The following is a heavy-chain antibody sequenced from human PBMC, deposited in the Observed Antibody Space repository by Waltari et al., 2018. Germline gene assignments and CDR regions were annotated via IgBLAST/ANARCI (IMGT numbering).Heavy chain of an antibody. V-gene: IGHV4-39*01. J-gene: IGHJ4*02. CDR1: GDSISSTSYV. D-gene: IGHD1-26*01. Sequence: QLQLQESGPGLVRPSETLSLTCSVSGDSISSTSYVWGWVRPPPGKGLEWIASIHYSGTTHYGPALHSRISIAVDTSRNQLYLRLNSVAAADTAVYYCARKPIFSGAYYYFDFWGQGTLVTVSS. CDR2: IHYSGTT. CDR3: ARKPIFSGAYYYFDF.